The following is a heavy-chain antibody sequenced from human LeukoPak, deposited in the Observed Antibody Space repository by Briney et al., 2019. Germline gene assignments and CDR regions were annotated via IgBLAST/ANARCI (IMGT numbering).Heavy chain of an antibody. Sequence: SSGTLSLTCAVSGGSISSSNWWSWVRQPPGKGLEWIGEIYHSGSTNYNPSLKSRVTISVDKSKNQFSLKLSSVTAADTAVYYCARSGVRGVIITLDGLDYWGQGTLVTVSS. CDR1: GGSISSSNW. J-gene: IGHJ4*02. V-gene: IGHV4-4*02. D-gene: IGHD3-10*01. CDR2: IYHSGST. CDR3: ARSGVRGVIITLDGLDY.